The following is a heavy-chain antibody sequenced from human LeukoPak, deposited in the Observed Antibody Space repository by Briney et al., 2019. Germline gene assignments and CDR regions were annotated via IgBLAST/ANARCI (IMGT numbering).Heavy chain of an antibody. Sequence: GASVKVSCEASGYTFTGYYMHWVRQAPGQGLEWMGWINPNSGATNYAQTFQGRVTMTRDTSISTAYMELSRLRSDDTAVYYCARDFGIFGTSSWTGLDYWGQGTLVTVSS. J-gene: IGHJ4*02. CDR2: INPNSGAT. V-gene: IGHV1-2*02. CDR1: GYTFTGYY. CDR3: ARDFGIFGTSSWTGLDY. D-gene: IGHD6-13*01.